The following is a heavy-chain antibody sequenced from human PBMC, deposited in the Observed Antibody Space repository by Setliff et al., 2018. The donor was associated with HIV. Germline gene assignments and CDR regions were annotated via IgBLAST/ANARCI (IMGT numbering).Heavy chain of an antibody. J-gene: IGHJ6*03. CDR1: GYRFTHYY. CDR2: INPEDHET. CDR3: ATGYTFGPRTDYHYYYIDV. D-gene: IGHD5-18*01. Sequence: ASVMVSCKASGYRFTHYYMHWVQQAPGKGLEWVGRINPEDHETVYAEKFQGRVTITADTSTDTAYMELSSLRSEDTAVYYCATGYTFGPRTDYHYYYIDVWGKGTTVTVSS. V-gene: IGHV1-69-2*01.